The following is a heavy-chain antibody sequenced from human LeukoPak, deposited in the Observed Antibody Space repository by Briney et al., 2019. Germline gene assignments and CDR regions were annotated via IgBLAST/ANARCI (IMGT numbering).Heavy chain of an antibody. Sequence: HPGGSLRLSCAASGFTFSSYAMSWVRQAPGKGLEWVSAISGSGDSTYYADSVKGRFTISRDNSKNTLYLQMNSLRAEDTAVYYCAKGLSGWSPFDPWGQGTLVTVSP. V-gene: IGHV3-23*01. CDR3: AKGLSGWSPFDP. CDR2: ISGSGDST. J-gene: IGHJ5*02. D-gene: IGHD6-19*01. CDR1: GFTFSSYA.